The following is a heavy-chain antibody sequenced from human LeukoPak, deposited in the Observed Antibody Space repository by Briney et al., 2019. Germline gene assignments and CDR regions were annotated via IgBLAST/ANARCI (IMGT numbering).Heavy chain of an antibody. V-gene: IGHV4-39*07. CDR2: IYYSGST. Sequence: SETLSLTCTVSNDSISSTFYYWAWIRQPPGKGLEWIGSIYYSGSTYYNPSLKSRVTISVDTSKNQFSLKLGSVTAADTAVYYCARSPPYYDILTGYPDPTPNWFDPWGQGTLVTVSS. D-gene: IGHD3-9*01. CDR1: NDSISSTFYY. J-gene: IGHJ5*02. CDR3: ARSPPYYDILTGYPDPTPNWFDP.